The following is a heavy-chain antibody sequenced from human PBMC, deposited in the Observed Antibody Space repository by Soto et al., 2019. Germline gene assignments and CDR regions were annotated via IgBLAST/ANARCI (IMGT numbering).Heavy chain of an antibody. CDR1: GFTFNSFA. CDR2: ISYHGSNK. Sequence: QVHLVESGGGVVQPGRSLRLSCAASGFTFNSFAMHWVRQAPGKGLEWVAVISYHGSNKHYADSVEGRFTISRDNSKNTVYLQMNSLRGEDTAVYYCAIEGPGDFWSRFDDWGQGTLVTVSS. D-gene: IGHD3-3*01. J-gene: IGHJ5*02. CDR3: AIEGPGDFWSRFDD. V-gene: IGHV3-30-3*01.